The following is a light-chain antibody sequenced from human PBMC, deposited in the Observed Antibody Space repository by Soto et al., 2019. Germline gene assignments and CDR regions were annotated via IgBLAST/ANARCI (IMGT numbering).Light chain of an antibody. V-gene: IGKV2-28*01. CDR2: LGS. CDR1: QSLLHSNGYNY. CDR3: MQALHTGA. J-gene: IGKJ4*01. Sequence: DIVMTQSPLSLPVTPGEPASISCRSSQSLLHSNGYNYLDWYLQKPGQSPQLLIYLGSNRASGVPDRFSGSGSGTDFTLKISRVEAEDVGVYYCMQALHTGAFGGGTKVEIK.